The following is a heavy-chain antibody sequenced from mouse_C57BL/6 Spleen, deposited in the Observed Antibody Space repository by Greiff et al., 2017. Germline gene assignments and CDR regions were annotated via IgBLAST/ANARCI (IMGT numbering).Heavy chain of an antibody. Sequence: VQLQQSGPELVKPGASVKISCKASGYAFSSSWMNWVKQRPGKGLEWIGRIYPGDGDTNYNGKLKGKATLTADKSSSTAYMQLSSLTSEDSAVYFCATGGFDYWGQGTTLTVSS. CDR3: ATGGFDY. D-gene: IGHD1-1*02. CDR2: IYPGDGDT. V-gene: IGHV1-82*01. CDR1: GYAFSSSW. J-gene: IGHJ2*01.